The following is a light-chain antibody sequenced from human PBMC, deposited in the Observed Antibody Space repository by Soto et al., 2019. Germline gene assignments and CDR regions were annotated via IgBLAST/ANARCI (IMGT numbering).Light chain of an antibody. V-gene: IGKV1-5*03. CDR3: QQYTSYPWT. Sequence: DIQMTQSPSTLSAPVGDRVTITCRASQSISSWLAWYQQNPGQAPKLLIYKASNLESGVPSRFSASGSGTEFTLTISSLQPNDFATYYCQQYTSYPWTFGQGTKVEIK. CDR1: QSISSW. CDR2: KAS. J-gene: IGKJ1*01.